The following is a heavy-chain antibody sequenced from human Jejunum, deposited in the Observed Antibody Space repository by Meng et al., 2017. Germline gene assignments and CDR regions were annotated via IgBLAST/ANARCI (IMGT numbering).Heavy chain of an antibody. CDR3: AKTHWLDY. Sequence: EVQLVESGGGLVQPGGSLRLSCAASGFTFGSYAMSWVRQAPGKGLEWVSTISPGGGTTYYADSVKGRFTISRDNSMNTLSLQMNSLSADDTAVYYCAKTHWLDYWGQGTLVTVSS. D-gene: IGHD1-1*01. CDR1: GFTFGSYA. V-gene: IGHV3-23*04. J-gene: IGHJ4*02. CDR2: ISPGGGTT.